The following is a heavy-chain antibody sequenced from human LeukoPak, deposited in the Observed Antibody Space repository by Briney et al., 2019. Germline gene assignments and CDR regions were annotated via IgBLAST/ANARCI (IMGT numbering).Heavy chain of an antibody. D-gene: IGHD2-15*01. CDR3: ARVAPTCSGGRCYSDY. V-gene: IGHV1-46*01. CDR2: INPSGGST. J-gene: IGHJ4*02. CDR1: GYTFTSYY. Sequence: ASVKVSCKASGYTFTSYYMHWVRQAPGQGLEWMGIINPSGGSTSYTQKFQGRVTMTRDTSTSTVYMELSSLRSEDTAVYYCARVAPTCSGGRCYSDYWGQGTLVTVSS.